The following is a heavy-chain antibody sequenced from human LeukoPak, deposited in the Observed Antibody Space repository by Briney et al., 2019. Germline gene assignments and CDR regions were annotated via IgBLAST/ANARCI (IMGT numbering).Heavy chain of an antibody. CDR3: ARDPDSASGTYYQDH. D-gene: IGHD3-10*01. Sequence: GGSLRLSCAASGFTVSSNYMNWVRQAPGKGLEWVSYISSLGSTTYYADSVKGRFTISRDNAKNSLFLQMNSLRAEDTAVYYCARDPDSASGTYYQDHWGQGTVVTVSS. CDR2: ISSLGSTT. V-gene: IGHV3-48*04. CDR1: GFTVSSNY. J-gene: IGHJ4*02.